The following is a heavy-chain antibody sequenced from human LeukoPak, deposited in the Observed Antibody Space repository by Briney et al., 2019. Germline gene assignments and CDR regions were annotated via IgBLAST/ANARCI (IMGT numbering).Heavy chain of an antibody. CDR1: GFTFSTYA. CDR2: ITGSGDYT. Sequence: GGSLRLSCAASGFTFSTYAMAWVRQAPGNGLEWVSSITGSGDYTYYADSVKGRFTISRDNSKNTLYLQMNSLRAEDTAVYYCARGAWTAYYLDYWGQGTLVTVSS. D-gene: IGHD3/OR15-3a*01. J-gene: IGHJ4*02. V-gene: IGHV3-23*01. CDR3: ARGAWTAYYLDY.